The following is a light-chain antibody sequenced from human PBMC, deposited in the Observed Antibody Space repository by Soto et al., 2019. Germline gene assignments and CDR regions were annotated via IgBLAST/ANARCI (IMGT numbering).Light chain of an antibody. CDR2: AAS. CDR3: QQSYATVRT. J-gene: IGKJ4*01. Sequence: DIQMTQSPSSLSTSVGDRVTITCRASQWISTFLNWYQQKPGKAPRLLIYAASRLQSGVPARFSGSGAETDFTLTITSLQPEDFGIYYCQQSYATVRTFGGGTKVE. CDR1: QWISTF. V-gene: IGKV1-39*01.